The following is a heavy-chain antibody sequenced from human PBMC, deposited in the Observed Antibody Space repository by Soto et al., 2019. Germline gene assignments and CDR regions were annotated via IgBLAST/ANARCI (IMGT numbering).Heavy chain of an antibody. V-gene: IGHV3-23*05. J-gene: IGHJ3*01. CDR2: VNCGGDST. CDR3: ARGPLLDV. Sequence: GVFLRLSWLPSGITFSNHAMSWLRQAPGQGLQWVSAVNCGGDSTFSAGSVEGRFTISRDNSKNTVYLQMNSLTAADTAVYYCARGPLLDV. CDR1: GITFSNHA.